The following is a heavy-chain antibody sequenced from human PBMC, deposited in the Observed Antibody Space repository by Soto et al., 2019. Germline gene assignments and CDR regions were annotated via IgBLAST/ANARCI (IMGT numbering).Heavy chain of an antibody. J-gene: IGHJ4*02. CDR1: GDSISSGDFY. D-gene: IGHD1-1*01. Sequence: PSETLSLTCTVSGDSISSGDFYWSWIRQPPGKGLEWIGYIYYSGLTYYNPSLKSRLSISLDTSKNQFFLNLNSVTAADTAVYFCARNRATGAPFDFSGQGALVTVSS. CDR3: ARNRATGAPFDF. CDR2: IYYSGLT. V-gene: IGHV4-31*03.